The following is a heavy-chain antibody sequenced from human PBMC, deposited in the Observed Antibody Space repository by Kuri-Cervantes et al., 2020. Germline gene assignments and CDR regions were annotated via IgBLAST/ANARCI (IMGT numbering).Heavy chain of an antibody. CDR2: ISWEGGST. J-gene: IGHJ4*02. V-gene: IGHV3-43D*04. CDR3: ARTSRSDY. D-gene: IGHD1-1*01. CDR1: EFTFDDYS. Sequence: GGSLRLSCAASEFTFDDYSMHWVRQGPGMGLDCVSLISWEGGSTHYADSVKGRFALSRDNTKTSLYLQMNSLRAEDTAVYYCARTSRSDYWGQGTLVTVSS.